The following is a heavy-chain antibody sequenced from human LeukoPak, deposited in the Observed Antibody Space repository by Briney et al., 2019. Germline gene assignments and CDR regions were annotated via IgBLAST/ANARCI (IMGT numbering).Heavy chain of an antibody. V-gene: IGHV1-69*13. CDR1: GGTCSSYA. J-gene: IGHJ6*02. CDR2: IIPIFGTA. D-gene: IGHD1/OR15-1a*01. Sequence: SVKVPCKASGGTCSSYAISWVRQAPGQGLEWMGGIIPIFGTANYAQKFQGRVTITADESTSTAYMELSSLRSEDTAVYYCARDYITGTSENYYYYYGMDVWGQGTTVTVSS. CDR3: ARDYITGTSENYYYYYGMDV.